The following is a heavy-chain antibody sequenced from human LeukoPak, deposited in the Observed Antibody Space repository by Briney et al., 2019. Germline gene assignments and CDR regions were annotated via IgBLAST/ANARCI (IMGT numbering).Heavy chain of an antibody. V-gene: IGHV1-18*03. CDR3: ARAHRIDAFDI. Sequence: ASVKVSCKASGYTFTSYGISWVRQAPGQGLEWMGWISAYNGNTNYAQKFQGRVTITADESTSTAYMELSSLRSEDMAVYYCARAHRIDAFDIWGQGTMVTVSS. CDR2: ISAYNGNT. J-gene: IGHJ3*02. CDR1: GYTFTSYG.